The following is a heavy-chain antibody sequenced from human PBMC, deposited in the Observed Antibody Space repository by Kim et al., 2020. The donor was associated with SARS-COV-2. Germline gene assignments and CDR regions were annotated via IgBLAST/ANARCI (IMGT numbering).Heavy chain of an antibody. J-gene: IGHJ4*02. Sequence: SETLSLTCTVSGGSISSGSYWWAWIRQPPGKGLEWIGHIYYSGSTYYNPSLKSRVTISVDTSKNQFSLNLSSVTAADTAVYSCARHVSYSSNFDYWGQGTLVTVSS. CDR2: IYYSGST. V-gene: IGHV4-39*01. CDR1: GGSISSGSYW. D-gene: IGHD2-15*01. CDR3: ARHVSYSSNFDY.